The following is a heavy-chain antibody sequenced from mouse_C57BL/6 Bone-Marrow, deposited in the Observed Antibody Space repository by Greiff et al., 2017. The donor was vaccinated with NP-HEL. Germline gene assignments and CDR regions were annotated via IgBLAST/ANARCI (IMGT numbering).Heavy chain of an antibody. CDR1: GFPITSGYY. Sequence: QVQLQQSGPGLVKPSQSLFLTCSITGFPITSGYYWIWIRQSPGKPLEWMGYITHSGETFYNPSLQSPISITRETSKNQFFLQLNSVTTEDTAMYYCAGVLYDYDAMDYWGQGTSVTVSS. CDR2: ITHSGET. D-gene: IGHD2-4*01. J-gene: IGHJ4*01. V-gene: IGHV12-3*01. CDR3: AGVLYDYDAMDY.